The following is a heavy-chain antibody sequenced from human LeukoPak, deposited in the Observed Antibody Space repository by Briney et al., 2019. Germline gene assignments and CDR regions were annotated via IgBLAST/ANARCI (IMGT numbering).Heavy chain of an antibody. J-gene: IGHJ4*02. Sequence: TSETLSLTCTVSGGSISSGSYYWSWIRQPAGKGLEWIGRIYTSGSTNYNPSLKSRVTISVDTSKNQFSLKLSSVTAADTAVYYCAGERAGIADPFDYWGQGTLVTVSS. V-gene: IGHV4-61*02. CDR2: IYTSGST. CDR3: AGERAGIADPFDY. CDR1: GGSISSGSYY. D-gene: IGHD6-13*01.